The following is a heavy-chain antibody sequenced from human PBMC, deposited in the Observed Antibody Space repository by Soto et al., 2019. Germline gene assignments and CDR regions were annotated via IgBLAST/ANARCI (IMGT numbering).Heavy chain of an antibody. D-gene: IGHD5-12*01. Sequence: QITLKESGPTLVKPTQPLTLTCTIYVFSLSRTGLGVGWIRQPPGKAPEWLALIYWDDVKRYRPSLNRSLTNTKDNSKDQVVLTITNVDTVDPATYYCAHRSGYGRAFDIWGQGTMVTFSS. CDR3: AHRSGYGRAFDI. V-gene: IGHV2-5*02. CDR2: IYWDDVK. J-gene: IGHJ3*02. CDR1: VFSLSRTGLG.